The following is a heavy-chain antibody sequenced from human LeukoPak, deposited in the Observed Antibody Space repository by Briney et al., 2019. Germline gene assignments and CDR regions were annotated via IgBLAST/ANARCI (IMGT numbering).Heavy chain of an antibody. CDR1: GGSISSGGYY. D-gene: IGHD1-1*01. J-gene: IGHJ5*02. CDR2: IYYSGST. Sequence: SQTLSLTCTVSGGSISSGGYYWSWIRQHPGKGLEWIGYIYYSGSTYYNPSLKSRVTISVDTSKNQFSLKLSSVTAADTAVYYCARTTRLRMDNWFDPWGQGTLVTVSS. V-gene: IGHV4-31*03. CDR3: ARTTRLRMDNWFDP.